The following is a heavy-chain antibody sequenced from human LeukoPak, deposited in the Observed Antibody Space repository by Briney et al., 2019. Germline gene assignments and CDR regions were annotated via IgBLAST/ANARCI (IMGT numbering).Heavy chain of an antibody. J-gene: IGHJ4*02. CDR1: GFTFSSYW. Sequence: PGGSLRLSCAASGFTFSSYWMHWVHQGPGKGLVWVSRFLSDGSRTTYADSVEGRFTISGDNAKNTLYLQMNSLRAEDTAVYYCARVGDYGSGFDFWGQGTLVTVSS. CDR3: ARVGDYGSGFDF. CDR2: FLSDGSRT. V-gene: IGHV3-74*01. D-gene: IGHD3-10*01.